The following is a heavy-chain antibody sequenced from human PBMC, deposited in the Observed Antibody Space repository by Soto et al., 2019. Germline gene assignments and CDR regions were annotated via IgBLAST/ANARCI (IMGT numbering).Heavy chain of an antibody. CDR2: ISSNGANT. CDR1: WFTFDSPYSHG. J-gene: IGHJ4*01. CDR3: VSWVSAHFDY. Sequence: PGGSVRLSCASSWFTFDSPYSHGMSWVRQSPGKGPEWVSTISSNGANTHYAESVKGRFTISKDASRNTVHLHMNSLRAEDTATYFCVSWVSAHFDYWGHGTPVTVSS. V-gene: IGHV3-23*01. D-gene: IGHD2-8*01.